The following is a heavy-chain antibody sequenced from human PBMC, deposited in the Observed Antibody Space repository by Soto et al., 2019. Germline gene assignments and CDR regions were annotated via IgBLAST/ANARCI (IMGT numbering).Heavy chain of an antibody. CDR1: GGSFSGYY. CDR2: INHSGST. Sequence: SVTLSLTCAAYGGSFSGYYWCRIRQPPGKGLEWIGEINHSGSTNYNPSLKSRVTISVDTSKNQFSLKLGSVTAADTAVYYCARERAYGSGSYWFDYWGQGTLVTVS. V-gene: IGHV4-34*01. D-gene: IGHD3-10*01. CDR3: ARERAYGSGSYWFDY. J-gene: IGHJ4*02.